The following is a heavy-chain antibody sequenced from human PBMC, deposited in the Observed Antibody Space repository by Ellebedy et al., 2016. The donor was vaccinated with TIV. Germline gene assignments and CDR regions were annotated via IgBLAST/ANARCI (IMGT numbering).Heavy chain of an antibody. CDR3: ARALSAVGGTDEAFDI. Sequence: GESLKISCTGTGYSFTNFWIGWVRQTPGKGLEWVGVIYPGDSDTRYSASFQGQFTISADKSISTDYLQWTSLKASDTALYFCARALSAVGGTDEAFDIWGQGTKVTVSS. CDR2: IYPGDSDT. V-gene: IGHV5-51*01. D-gene: IGHD6-19*01. J-gene: IGHJ3*02. CDR1: GYSFTNFW.